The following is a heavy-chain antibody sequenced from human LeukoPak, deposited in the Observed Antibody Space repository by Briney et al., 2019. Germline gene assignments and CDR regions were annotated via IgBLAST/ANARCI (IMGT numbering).Heavy chain of an antibody. V-gene: IGHV4-34*01. CDR3: ARVRGSSGSYEYYHYMDV. J-gene: IGHJ6*03. D-gene: IGHD1-26*01. Sequence: SETLSLTCAVYGGSFSGYYWSWIRQPPGKGLEWIGEINHSGSTNYNPSLKSRVTKSVDTSKKQFSLKLSSVTAADTAVYYCARVRGSSGSYEYYHYMDVWGKGTTVTISS. CDR1: GGSFSGYY. CDR2: INHSGST.